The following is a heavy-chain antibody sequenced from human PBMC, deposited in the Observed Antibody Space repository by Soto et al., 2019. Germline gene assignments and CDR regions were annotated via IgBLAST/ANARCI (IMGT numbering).Heavy chain of an antibody. Sequence: ASVKVSCKASGYTFTSYYMHWVRQAPAQGLEWMGIINPSGGSTSYAQKFQRRVTMTRDTYTSTDYMELSSLRSEDTAVHYCARDFSAFYYGSSGYSFDYWGQGTLVTVSS. D-gene: IGHD3-22*01. CDR1: GYTFTSYY. J-gene: IGHJ4*02. CDR3: ARDFSAFYYGSSGYSFDY. V-gene: IGHV1-46*01. CDR2: INPSGGST.